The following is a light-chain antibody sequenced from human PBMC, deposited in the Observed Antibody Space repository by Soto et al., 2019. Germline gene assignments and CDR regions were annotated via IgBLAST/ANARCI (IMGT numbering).Light chain of an antibody. CDR1: QTVSRS. V-gene: IGKV1-39*01. CDR2: GAS. Sequence: DIQMTQSPSSLSASVGDRVTITCRASQTVSRSLNWYQQISGRAPVLLIYGASSLQSGVPSRFSGSGSGTDSTLTISSLQPEDFATYYCQQSYHTPQTFGQGTKVEI. J-gene: IGKJ1*01. CDR3: QQSYHTPQT.